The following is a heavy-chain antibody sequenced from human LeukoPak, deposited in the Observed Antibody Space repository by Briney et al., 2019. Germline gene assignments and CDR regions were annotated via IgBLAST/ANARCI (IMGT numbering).Heavy chain of an antibody. Sequence: AAVKVSCKASGYTFTGYYMHWVRQAPGQGLEGMAWINPNSGGTNYAQKFQGRVTMTRDTSISTAYMELRRLRSDDTAVYYCARGQEWYYFDYWGQGTLVTVSS. CDR2: INPNSGGT. V-gene: IGHV1-2*02. J-gene: IGHJ4*02. CDR1: GYTFTGYY. CDR3: ARGQEWYYFDY. D-gene: IGHD3-3*01.